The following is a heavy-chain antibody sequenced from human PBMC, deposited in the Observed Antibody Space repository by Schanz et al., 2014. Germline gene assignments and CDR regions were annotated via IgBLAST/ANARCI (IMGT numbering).Heavy chain of an antibody. CDR3: AREAKWGQWYFDL. Sequence: VQLVESGGGVVQPGGSLRLSCAVSGCTFSNYGMGWVRQAPGKGLEWVSAISGSGGSTYYADSVKGRFTISRDNSENTVYLEFHSLRSEDTALYYCAREAKWGQWYFDLWGRGSLVTVSS. CDR2: ISGSGGST. J-gene: IGHJ2*01. V-gene: IGHV3-23*04. CDR1: GCTFSNYG. D-gene: IGHD1-26*01.